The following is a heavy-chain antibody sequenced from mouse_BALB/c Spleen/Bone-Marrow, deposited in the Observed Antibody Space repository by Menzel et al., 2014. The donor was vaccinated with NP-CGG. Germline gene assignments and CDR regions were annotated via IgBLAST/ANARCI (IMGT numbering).Heavy chain of an antibody. CDR1: GCTFSYYA. CDR3: ARDSSGYFDY. D-gene: IGHD3-1*01. V-gene: IGHV5-9-4*01. CDR2: ISSGGSYT. Sequence: EVKLMESGGGLVKPGGSLKLSCAASGCTFSYYAMSWVRQSPEKSLEWVAEISSGGSYTYYPDTVTGRFTISRDNAKNTLFLEMSSLRSEDTAMYYCARDSSGYFDYWGQGTTLTVSS. J-gene: IGHJ2*01.